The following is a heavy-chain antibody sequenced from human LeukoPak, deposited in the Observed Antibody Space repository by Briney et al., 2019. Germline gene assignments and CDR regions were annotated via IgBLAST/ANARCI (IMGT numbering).Heavy chain of an antibody. J-gene: IGHJ3*02. V-gene: IGHV1-46*01. CDR1: GYTFISCY. Sequence: ASVKVSCKACGYTFISCYIHWVRQAPGQGLEWMGIINPSGGRTGNAQKSQGRATMTRDMSRSTVYMELSSLRSEDTAVYYCATATTVIQGDAFDIWGQGTMVTVSS. CDR3: ATATTVIQGDAFDI. CDR2: INPSGGRT. D-gene: IGHD3-16*02.